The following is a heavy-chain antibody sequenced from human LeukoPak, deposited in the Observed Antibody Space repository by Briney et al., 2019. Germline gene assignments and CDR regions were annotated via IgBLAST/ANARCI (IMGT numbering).Heavy chain of an antibody. Sequence: GRSLRLSCAASGFTFSSYGMHWVRQAPGKGLEWVAVISYDGSNKYYADSVKGRFTISRDNSKNTLYLQMNSLRAEDTAVYYCARDRYSGYDFSLDYFDYWGQGTLVTVSS. V-gene: IGHV3-30*03. CDR3: ARDRYSGYDFSLDYFDY. D-gene: IGHD5-12*01. CDR2: ISYDGSNK. J-gene: IGHJ4*02. CDR1: GFTFSSYG.